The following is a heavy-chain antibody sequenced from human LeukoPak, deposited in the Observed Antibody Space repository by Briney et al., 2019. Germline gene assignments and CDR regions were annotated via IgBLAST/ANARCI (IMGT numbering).Heavy chain of an antibody. CDR3: AKDDGSATMGFDS. CDR1: GGTFSNYA. D-gene: IGHD1-26*01. Sequence: SVKVSCKASGGTFSNYAFSWVRQAPGQGLEWMGGIIPIFRTTNYAEQFQDRVMITTDESTNTAYLDLSSLRSEDTAVYYCAKDDGSATMGFDSWGQGTLVSVSS. J-gene: IGHJ5*01. V-gene: IGHV1-69*05. CDR2: IIPIFRTT.